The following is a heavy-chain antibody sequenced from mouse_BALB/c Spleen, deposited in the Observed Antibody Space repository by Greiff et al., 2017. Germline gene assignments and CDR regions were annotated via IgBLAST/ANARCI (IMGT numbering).Heavy chain of an antibody. CDR2: ISSGGST. D-gene: IGHD2-14*01. Sequence: EVQGVESGGGLVKPGGSLKLSCAASGFTFSSYAMSWVRQTPEKRLEWVASISSGGSTYYPDSVKGRFTISRDNARNILYLQMSSLRSEDTAMYYCARRRYDGAMDYWGQGTSVTVSS. V-gene: IGHV5-6-5*01. CDR1: GFTFSSYA. CDR3: ARRRYDGAMDY. J-gene: IGHJ4*01.